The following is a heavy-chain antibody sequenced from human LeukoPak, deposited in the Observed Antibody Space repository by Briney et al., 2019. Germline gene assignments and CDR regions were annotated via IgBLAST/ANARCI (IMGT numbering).Heavy chain of an antibody. Sequence: GGSLRLSCAASGFTVSTNYMSWVRQAPGKGLEWVSVIYSGDTTFYADSVGGKFTISRDNSKNTLYLQMNSLRAEDTAVYYCASILRSSSGYYFDYWGQGTLVTVSS. V-gene: IGHV3-66*01. CDR3: ASILRSSSGYYFDY. CDR2: IYSGDTT. J-gene: IGHJ4*02. CDR1: GFTVSTNY. D-gene: IGHD3-10*01.